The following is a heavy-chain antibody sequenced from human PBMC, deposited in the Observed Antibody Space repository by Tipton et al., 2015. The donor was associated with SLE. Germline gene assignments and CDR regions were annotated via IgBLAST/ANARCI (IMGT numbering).Heavy chain of an antibody. CDR2: ISGSSFTI. CDR1: GFTFSTYN. J-gene: IGHJ4*02. D-gene: IGHD3-10*01. V-gene: IGHV3-48*01. CDR3: AKSHELMVRGVFYYFDY. Sequence: SLRLSCAASGFTFSTYNMNWVRQAPGKGLEWVSYISGSSFTIYYADSVKGRFTISRDNSKNTLYLQMNSLRAEDTAVYYCAKSHELMVRGVFYYFDYWGQGTLVTVSS.